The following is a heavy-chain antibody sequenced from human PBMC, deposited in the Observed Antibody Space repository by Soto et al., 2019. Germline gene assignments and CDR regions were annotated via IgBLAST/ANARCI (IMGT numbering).Heavy chain of an antibody. J-gene: IGHJ6*03. CDR2: ISSTSRYI. CDR3: ARRGYGSRWPNVYMDV. V-gene: IGHV3-21*06. CDR1: GFPFSSYN. Sequence: PGGSLRLSCATSGFPFSSYNMNWVRQAPGKGLQWVSSISSTSRYIYYADSVKGRFTISRDNANNSLYLQMDSLRAEDTAVYYCARRGYGSRWPNVYMDVWGKGTTVTVSS. D-gene: IGHD6-13*01.